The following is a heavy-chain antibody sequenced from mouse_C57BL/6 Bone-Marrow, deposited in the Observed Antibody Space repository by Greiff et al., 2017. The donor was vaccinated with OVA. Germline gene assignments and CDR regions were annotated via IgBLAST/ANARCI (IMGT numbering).Heavy chain of an antibody. CDR3: ARLGLRRPYFDY. Sequence: EVQLQQSGPELVKPGASVKIPCKASGYTFTDYNMDWVKQSHGKSLEWIGDINPNNGVTIYNQKFKGKATLTVDKSSSTAYMELRSLTSEDTAVYYCARLGLRRPYFDYWGQGTTLTVSS. V-gene: IGHV1-18*01. CDR1: GYTFTDYN. D-gene: IGHD2-2*01. J-gene: IGHJ2*01. CDR2: INPNNGVT.